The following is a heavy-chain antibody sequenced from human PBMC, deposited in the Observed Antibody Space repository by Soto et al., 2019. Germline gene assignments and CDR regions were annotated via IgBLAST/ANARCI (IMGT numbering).Heavy chain of an antibody. Sequence: EVQLLETGGGLVQPGGSLRLSCAASGFTFSSYAMSWVRQAPGKGLEWVSVISGSGGSTYYADSVKGRFTISRDNSKNTLYLQMNSLRAEDTAVYYCSRRSSGWYFDYWGQGTLVTVSS. J-gene: IGHJ4*02. D-gene: IGHD6-19*01. CDR3: SRRSSGWYFDY. CDR2: ISGSGGST. V-gene: IGHV3-23*01. CDR1: GFTFSSYA.